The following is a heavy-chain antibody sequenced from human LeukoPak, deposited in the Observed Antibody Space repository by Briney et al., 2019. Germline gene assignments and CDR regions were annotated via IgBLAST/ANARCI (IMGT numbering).Heavy chain of an antibody. J-gene: IGHJ6*02. CDR2: IYYSGST. Sequence: SETLSLTCTVSGGSISSYYWSWIRQPPGKGLEWIGYIYYSGSTNYNPSLKSRVTISVDTSKNQFSLKLSSVTAADTAVYYCARFQYSSGWAVLDYYYGMDVWAKGPRSPSP. CDR1: GGSISSYY. V-gene: IGHV4-59*01. CDR3: ARFQYSSGWAVLDYYYGMDV. D-gene: IGHD6-19*01.